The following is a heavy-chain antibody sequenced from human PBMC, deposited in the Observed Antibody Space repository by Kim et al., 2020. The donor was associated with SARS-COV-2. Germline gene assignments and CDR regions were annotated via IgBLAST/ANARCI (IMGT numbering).Heavy chain of an antibody. CDR3: ASALSGYIYVFDY. V-gene: IGHV3-23*01. D-gene: IGHD3-22*01. J-gene: IGHJ4*02. Sequence: SADSVKGRFTISRDNSINTLYLQMNSLRAEDTAVYFCASALSGYIYVFDYWGQGTLVTVSS.